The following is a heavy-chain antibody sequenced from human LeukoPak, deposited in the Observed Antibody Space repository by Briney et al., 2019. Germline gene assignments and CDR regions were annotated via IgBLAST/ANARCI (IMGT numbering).Heavy chain of an antibody. CDR2: IIPIFGTA. D-gene: IGHD1-26*01. CDR3: ARAPLGGATTIYFDY. Sequence: SVKVSCKASGGTFSSYAISWVRQAPGQGLEWMGGIIPIFGTANYAQKFQGRVTITADESTSTAYMELSSLRSEDTAVYYCARAPLGGATTIYFDYWGQGTLVTVSS. V-gene: IGHV1-69*13. CDR1: GGTFSSYA. J-gene: IGHJ4*02.